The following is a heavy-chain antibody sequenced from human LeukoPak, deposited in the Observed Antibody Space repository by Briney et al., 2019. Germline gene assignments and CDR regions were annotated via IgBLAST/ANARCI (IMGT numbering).Heavy chain of an antibody. CDR2: IYYSGST. V-gene: IGHV4-59*08. Sequence: SETLSLTCTVAGGSISSYYWSWIRQPPGKGMEWIGYIYYSGSTNYNPSIKSRVTISVDTSKNQFSLKLSSVTAAATAVYYCARHKPRYSRFDYWGQGTLVTVSS. D-gene: IGHD5-18*01. CDR1: GGSISSYY. CDR3: ARHKPRYSRFDY. J-gene: IGHJ4*02.